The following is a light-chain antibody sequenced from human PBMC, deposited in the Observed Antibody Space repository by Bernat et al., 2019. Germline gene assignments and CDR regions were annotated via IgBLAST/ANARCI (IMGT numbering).Light chain of an antibody. Sequence: DIQMTQSPSTLSASVGDTVTITCRASQSVKSWLAWYQQKPGKAPKLLIYKASRLEGGVPSRFSGSGSWTDFTLTIDSLQSEDFATYYCQRTDSFPLTFGGGTAVEIK. CDR3: QRTDSFPLT. CDR2: KAS. CDR1: QSVKSW. J-gene: IGKJ4*01. V-gene: IGKV1-5*03.